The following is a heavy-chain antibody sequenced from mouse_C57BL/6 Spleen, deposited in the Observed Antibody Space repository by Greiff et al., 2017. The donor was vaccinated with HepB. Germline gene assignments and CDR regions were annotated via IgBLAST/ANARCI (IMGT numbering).Heavy chain of an antibody. D-gene: IGHD3-3*01. V-gene: IGHV1-76*01. Sequence: VQRVESGADMVRPGASVKLSCKASGYTFTDYYINWVKQRPGQGLEWIARIYPGSGNTNYNEKFKGKATLTAEKSSSTAYMQLSSLTSEDSAVYFCARRGDGYYFDYWGQGTTLTVSS. CDR2: IYPGSGNT. CDR3: ARRGDGYYFDY. CDR1: GYTFTDYY. J-gene: IGHJ2*01.